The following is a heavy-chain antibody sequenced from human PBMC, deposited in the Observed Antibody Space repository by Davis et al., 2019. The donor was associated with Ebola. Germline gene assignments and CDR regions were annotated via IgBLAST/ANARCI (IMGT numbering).Heavy chain of an antibody. CDR3: ARFSRANPIDD. Sequence: GESLKITCAASGFTFSSYAMSWVRQAPGKGLEWVANIKPDGNEQQYVDSVKGRFTVSRDNVKNSLYLQLNSLRADDTAIYYCARFSRANPIDDWGQGTLVTVSS. CDR2: IKPDGNEQ. V-gene: IGHV3-7*03. CDR1: GFTFSSYA. J-gene: IGHJ4*02.